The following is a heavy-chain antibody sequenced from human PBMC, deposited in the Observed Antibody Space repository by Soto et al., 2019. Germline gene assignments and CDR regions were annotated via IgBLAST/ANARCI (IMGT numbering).Heavy chain of an antibody. CDR1: GFTFSSYG. J-gene: IGHJ4*02. D-gene: IGHD2-8*01. CDR2: ISYDGSNK. CDR3: AKDSQWGVLMVYAPTIVGGAGYFDY. Sequence: QVQVVESGGGVVQPGRSLRLSCAASGFTFSSYGMHWVRQAPGKGLEWVAVISYDGSNKYYADSVEGRFTISRDNSKNTLYLQMNSLRAEDTAVYYCAKDSQWGVLMVYAPTIVGGAGYFDYWGQGTLVTVSS. V-gene: IGHV3-30*18.